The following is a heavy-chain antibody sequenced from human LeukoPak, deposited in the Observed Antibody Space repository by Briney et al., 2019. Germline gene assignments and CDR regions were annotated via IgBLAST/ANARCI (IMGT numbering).Heavy chain of an antibody. CDR1: GFTFSSYS. CDR3: ARDEPLMVVPGMSHGY. CDR2: ISSSSSTI. V-gene: IGHV3-48*01. J-gene: IGHJ4*02. Sequence: GGSLRLSCAASGFTFSSYSMNWVRQAPGKGLEWVSCISSSSSTIYYADSVKGRFTISRDNAKNSLYLQMNSLRAEDTAVYYCARDEPLMVVPGMSHGYWGQGTLVTVSS. D-gene: IGHD2-2*01.